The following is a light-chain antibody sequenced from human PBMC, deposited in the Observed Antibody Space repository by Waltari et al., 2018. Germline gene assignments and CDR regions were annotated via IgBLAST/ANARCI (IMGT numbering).Light chain of an antibody. J-gene: IGKJ1*01. CDR3: QHYVRLPVT. CDR1: QSVGRT. Sequence: EIVLTPSPGTLSLSPGERAILSCRASQSVGRTLAWYQQKPGQAPRLLSYGASNRATGIPDRFSGSGSGTDFSLTISRLEPEDFSVYYCQHYVRLPVTFGQGTRVEI. V-gene: IGKV3-20*01. CDR2: GAS.